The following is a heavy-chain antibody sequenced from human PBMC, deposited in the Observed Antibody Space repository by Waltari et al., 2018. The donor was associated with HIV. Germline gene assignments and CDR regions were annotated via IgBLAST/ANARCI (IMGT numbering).Heavy chain of an antibody. D-gene: IGHD2-21*01. CDR2: IYHSGST. Sequence: QVQLQESGPGLVKPSETLSLTCTVSGYSISSGYYWGWIRQPPGKGLEWIGSIYHSGSTYYHPSLKSRVTISVDTSKNQFSLKLSSVTAADTAVYYCARARGDPPGSLWYFQHWGQGSLVTVSS. CDR3: ARARGDPPGSLWYFQH. V-gene: IGHV4-38-2*02. CDR1: GYSISSGYY. J-gene: IGHJ1*01.